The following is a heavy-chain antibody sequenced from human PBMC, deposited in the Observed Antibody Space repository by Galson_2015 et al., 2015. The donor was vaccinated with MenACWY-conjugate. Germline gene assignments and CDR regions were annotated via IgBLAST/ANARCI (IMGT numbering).Heavy chain of an antibody. D-gene: IGHD3-3*01. CDR3: ARALNDFWSGPDSDNPKEFDF. Sequence: SETLSLTCAVYGGSFSGYYWSWVRQPPGKGLEWVGEINHSGITNYNPSLKSRVTISVDTSKNQFSLKLSSVTAADTAVYYCARALNDFWSGPDSDNPKEFDFWGQGTLVTVSS. V-gene: IGHV4-34*01. J-gene: IGHJ4*02. CDR1: GGSFSGYY. CDR2: INHSGIT.